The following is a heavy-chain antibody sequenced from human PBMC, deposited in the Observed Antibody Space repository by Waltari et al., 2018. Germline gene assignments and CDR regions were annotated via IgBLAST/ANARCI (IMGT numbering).Heavy chain of an antibody. CDR2: SSHSGST. V-gene: IGHV4-34*01. CDR1: GGSFSGYY. D-gene: IGHD1-1*01. CDR3: ARGTGYAFDY. J-gene: IGHJ4*02. Sequence: QVQLQQWGAGLLKSSETLSLTCAVYGGSFSGYYWSWIRQPPGKGLEWIGESSHSGSTNNNPSLKSRVTISVDTSKNQFSLKLSSVTAADTAVYYCARGTGYAFDYWGQGTLVTVSS.